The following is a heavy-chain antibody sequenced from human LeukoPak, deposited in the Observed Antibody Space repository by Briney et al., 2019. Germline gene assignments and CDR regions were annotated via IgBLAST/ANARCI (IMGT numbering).Heavy chain of an antibody. Sequence: PGGSLRLSCAASGFTFSSYAMHWVRQAPGKGLEWVAVISYDGSNKYYADSVKGRFTISRDNSKNTVYLQMNSLRVEDTAVYYCARSRGTFLPHDYWGQGTLVTVSS. CDR2: ISYDGSNK. J-gene: IGHJ4*02. CDR3: ARSRGTFLPHDY. D-gene: IGHD3-16*01. CDR1: GFTFSSYA. V-gene: IGHV3-30*14.